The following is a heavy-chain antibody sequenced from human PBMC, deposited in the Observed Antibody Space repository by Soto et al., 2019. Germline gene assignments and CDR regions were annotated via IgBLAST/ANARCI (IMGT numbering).Heavy chain of an antibody. CDR1: GFTFSSYS. J-gene: IGHJ6*02. CDR2: ISSSSSYI. D-gene: IGHD3-3*01. CDR3: ARDLTYYDFWSGYPTPNGMDV. V-gene: IGHV3-21*01. Sequence: GGSLRLSCAASGFTFSSYSMNWVRQAPGKGLEWVSSISSSSSYIYYADSVKGRFTTSRDNAKNSLYLQMNSLRAEDTAVYYCARDLTYYDFWSGYPTPNGMDVWGQGTTVTVSS.